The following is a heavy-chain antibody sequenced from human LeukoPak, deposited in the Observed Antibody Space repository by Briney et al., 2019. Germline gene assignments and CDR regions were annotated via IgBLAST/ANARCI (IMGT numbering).Heavy chain of an antibody. CDR2: LHPTGST. V-gene: IGHV4-31*03. CDR1: GVSISSGNYY. D-gene: IGHD4-17*01. CDR3: VKDRGDYGGDPGYFDY. J-gene: IGHJ4*02. Sequence: SETLSLTCTVSGVSISSGNYYWTWIRQHPGKGLEWIGCLHPTGSTHYNPSLKGRLSISVGTSKNQFSLRLNSVTAADTAVYYCVKDRGDYGGDPGYFDYWGQGAHVTVSS.